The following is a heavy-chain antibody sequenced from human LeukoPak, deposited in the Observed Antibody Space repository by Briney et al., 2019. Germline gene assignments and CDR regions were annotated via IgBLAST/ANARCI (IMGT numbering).Heavy chain of an antibody. Sequence: GGSLRLSCAASGFTVSNNYMSCVRQAPGKGLEWVSVIYSGGSTYYADSVKGRFIISRDNSKNTLYLQMNGLTVEDTAVYYCAKESLPGFLSEGFDDWGQGTLVTVSS. D-gene: IGHD3-10*01. CDR3: AKESLPGFLSEGFDD. CDR1: GFTVSNNY. J-gene: IGHJ4*02. CDR2: IYSGGST. V-gene: IGHV3-66*01.